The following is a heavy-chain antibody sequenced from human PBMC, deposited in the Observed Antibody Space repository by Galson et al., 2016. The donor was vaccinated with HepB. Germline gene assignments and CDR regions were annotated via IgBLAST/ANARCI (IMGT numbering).Heavy chain of an antibody. J-gene: IGHJ4*02. V-gene: IGHV4-31*02. D-gene: IGHD6-25*01. CDR1: GFTVSRYY. CDR3: ARGGGSLDYYFDY. Sequence: LRLSCAASGFTVSRYYMSWIRQLPGEGLEWIGFIYYRGSTYYKSSLKSRVNISIDTSKNQFSLNLNSVTAADTAVYYCARGGGSLDYYFDYWGQGTPVTVSS. CDR2: IYYRGST.